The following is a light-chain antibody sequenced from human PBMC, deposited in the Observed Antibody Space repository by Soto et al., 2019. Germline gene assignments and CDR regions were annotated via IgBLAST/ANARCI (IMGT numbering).Light chain of an antibody. V-gene: IGKV3-20*01. Sequence: EIVLTQSPGTLSLSPGERATLSCRASQSFSSRYLAWYQQKPGQAPRLLIYGASSRATGIPDRFSGSGSGTDFTLTISRLETEDFAVYYCQQYGSSPVTVGQGTRLEIK. CDR2: GAS. CDR1: QSFSSRY. CDR3: QQYGSSPVT. J-gene: IGKJ5*01.